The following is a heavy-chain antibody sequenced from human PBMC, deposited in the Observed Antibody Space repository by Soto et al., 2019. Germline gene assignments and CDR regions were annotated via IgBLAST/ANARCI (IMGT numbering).Heavy chain of an antibody. CDR2: IYYSGST. V-gene: IGHV4-31*03. Sequence: QVQLQESGPALVKPSQTLSLTCTVSGGSISSGGYYWSWIRQHPGTGLECIGYIYYSGSTYYKPSLNSRANISVDTSKNQFSLDLSSLTASDTAVYYCVRDRVWELQGGVYYYYGMDVWGQETTVTVSS. D-gene: IGHD1-26*01. CDR3: VRDRVWELQGGVYYYYGMDV. J-gene: IGHJ6*02. CDR1: GGSISSGGYY.